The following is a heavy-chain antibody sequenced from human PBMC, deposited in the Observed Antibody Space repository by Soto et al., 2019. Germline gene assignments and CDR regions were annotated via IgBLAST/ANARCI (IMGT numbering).Heavy chain of an antibody. CDR3: ARGQTVGRTVGAFDI. Sequence: EVQLVQSGAEVKKPGESLKISCKGSGYSFSTYYIGWVSQMPGKGLECMGIIYPGDSDTRYSPSFQGQVLISVDKAISTAYLHWGSLESSDTAVYYCARGQTVGRTVGAFDIWGQGTVVTVPS. V-gene: IGHV5-51*01. CDR2: IYPGDSDT. D-gene: IGHD1-26*01. CDR1: GYSFSTYY. J-gene: IGHJ3*02.